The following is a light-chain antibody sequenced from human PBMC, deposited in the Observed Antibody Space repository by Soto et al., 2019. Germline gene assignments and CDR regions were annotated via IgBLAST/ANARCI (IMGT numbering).Light chain of an antibody. CDR1: QGISSY. CDR3: QQYYSYPRT. CDR2: AAS. Sequence: ASTGDRVTITCRASQGISSYLAWYQQKPGKAPKLLIYAASTLQSGVPSRFSGSGSGTDFTLTISCLQSEDFATYYCQQYYSYPRTFGQGTKVDIK. J-gene: IGKJ1*01. V-gene: IGKV1-8*01.